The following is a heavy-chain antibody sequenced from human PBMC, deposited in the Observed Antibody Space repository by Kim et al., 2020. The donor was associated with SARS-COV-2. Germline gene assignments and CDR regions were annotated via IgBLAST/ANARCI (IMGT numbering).Heavy chain of an antibody. D-gene: IGHD3-10*01. V-gene: IGHV4-59*13. CDR3: ARVRGPYYGSGLLFDY. CDR1: GGSISSYY. Sequence: SETLSLTCTVSGGSISSYYWSWIRQPPGKGLEWIGYIYYSGSTNYNPSLKSRVTISVDTSKNQFSLKLSSVTAADTAVYYCARVRGPYYGSGLLFDYWGQGTLVTVSS. J-gene: IGHJ4*02. CDR2: IYYSGST.